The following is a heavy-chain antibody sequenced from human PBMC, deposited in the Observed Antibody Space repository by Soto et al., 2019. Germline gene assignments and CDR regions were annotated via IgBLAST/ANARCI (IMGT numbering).Heavy chain of an antibody. V-gene: IGHV3-33*01. D-gene: IGHD3-16*01. J-gene: IGHJ4*02. Sequence: GGSLRLSCAASGFTFSSYGMHWVRQAPGKGLEWVAVIWYDGSNKYYADSVKGRFTISRDNSKNRLYLQMNSLRAEETAVYYCARGGDYIWGSYNPGYWGQGTLVTVSS. CDR1: GFTFSSYG. CDR3: ARGGDYIWGSYNPGY. CDR2: IWYDGSNK.